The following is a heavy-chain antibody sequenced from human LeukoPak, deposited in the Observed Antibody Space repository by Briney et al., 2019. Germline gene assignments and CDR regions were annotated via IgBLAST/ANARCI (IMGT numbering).Heavy chain of an antibody. CDR1: GFTFSDYI. V-gene: IGHV3-21*01. CDR3: ARGAVVVPAAHTGFDY. Sequence: GGSLRLSCLGSGFTFSDYIMDWVRQAPGKGLEWVSSISSSSSYIYYADSVKGRFTISRDNAKNSLYLQMNSLRAEDTAVYYCARGAVVVPAAHTGFDYWGQGTLVTVSS. CDR2: ISSSSSYI. D-gene: IGHD2-2*01. J-gene: IGHJ4*02.